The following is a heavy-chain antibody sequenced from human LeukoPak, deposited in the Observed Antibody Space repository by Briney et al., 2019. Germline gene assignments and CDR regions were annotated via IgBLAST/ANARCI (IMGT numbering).Heavy chain of an antibody. CDR2: ISGNGGSA. Sequence: PGGSLRLSCAASGFTFSSYAMNWVRQAPGKGLEWVSLISGNGGSAYYADSVKGRFTVSRDNSKSTLYLQMNSLRAEDTAVYYCAKSNLKYYFDSWGQGTLVTVSS. D-gene: IGHD6-6*01. CDR1: GFTFSSYA. J-gene: IGHJ4*02. CDR3: AKSNLKYYFDS. V-gene: IGHV3-23*01.